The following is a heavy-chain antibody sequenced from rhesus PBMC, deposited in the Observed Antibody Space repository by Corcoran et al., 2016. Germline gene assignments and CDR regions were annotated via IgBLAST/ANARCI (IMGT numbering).Heavy chain of an antibody. CDR1: GGSISSSY. Sequence: QLQLQESGPGLVKPSETLSVTRAVSGGSISSSYWSWIRQAPGKGLEWVGYIYGRGGSPNANPSLKSRVTLSVDTSKSQLSLKLSSVTAADTAVYYCAKTEGYCSGIYGHPHSIWGQGVLVTVSS. D-gene: IGHD2-27*01. J-gene: IGHJ4*01. V-gene: IGHV4-169*01. CDR3: AKTEGYCSGIYGHPHSI. CDR2: IYGRGGSP.